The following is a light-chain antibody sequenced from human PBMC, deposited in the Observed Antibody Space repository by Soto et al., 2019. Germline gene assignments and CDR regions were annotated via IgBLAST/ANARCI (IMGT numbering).Light chain of an antibody. J-gene: IGKJ2*01. Sequence: IVMTQSPATLSESPGDRATLSCRASQSVRTNLAWFQQKPGQAPRLLIYGASTRATGIPARFSGSGSGTEFTLTISRLQSEDFAVYYCQQQYEWPYTFGLGTTLQIK. CDR3: QQQYEWPYT. CDR2: GAS. CDR1: QSVRTN. V-gene: IGKV3-15*01.